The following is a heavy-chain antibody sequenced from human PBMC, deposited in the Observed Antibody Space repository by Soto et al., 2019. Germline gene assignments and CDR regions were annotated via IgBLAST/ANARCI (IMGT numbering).Heavy chain of an antibody. CDR3: ARGGEYYDFWSGYYLSYGMDV. V-gene: IGHV4-34*01. D-gene: IGHD3-3*01. Sequence: SETLSLTCAVYGGSFSGYYWSWIRQPPGRGLEWIGEINHSGSTNYNPSLKSRVTISVDTSKNQFSLKLSSVTAADTAVYYCARGGEYYDFWSGYYLSYGMDVWGQGTTVTVSS. CDR2: INHSGST. J-gene: IGHJ6*02. CDR1: GGSFSGYY.